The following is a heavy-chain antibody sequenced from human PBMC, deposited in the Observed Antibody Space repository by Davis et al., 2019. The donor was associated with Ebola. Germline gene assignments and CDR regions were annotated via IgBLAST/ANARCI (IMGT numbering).Heavy chain of an antibody. CDR1: GFTFSSYG. D-gene: IGHD1-7*01. Sequence: GESLKISCGTSGFTFSSYGMSWIRQAPGKGLEWVSYISSSGSTIYYADSVKGRFTISRDNAKNSLYLQMNSLRAEDTAVYYCARDRRYNWNYVTGDTYYYGMDVWGQGTTVTVSS. CDR2: ISSSGSTI. CDR3: ARDRRYNWNYVTGDTYYYGMDV. J-gene: IGHJ6*02. V-gene: IGHV3-11*01.